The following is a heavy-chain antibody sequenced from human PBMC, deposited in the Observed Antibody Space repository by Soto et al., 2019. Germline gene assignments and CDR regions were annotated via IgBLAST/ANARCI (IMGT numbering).Heavy chain of an antibody. D-gene: IGHD5-12*01. J-gene: IGHJ6*02. CDR1: GCTFISYV. V-gene: IGHV3-30*18. CDR2: ISYDGSNK. Sequence: LRXSCAASGCTFISYVMHWVRQAPGKGLEWVAVISYDGSNKYYADSVKGRFTISRDNSKNTLYLQMNSLRAEDTAVYYCAKDRGYSGYNGMDVWGQGTTVTVSS. CDR3: AKDRGYSGYNGMDV.